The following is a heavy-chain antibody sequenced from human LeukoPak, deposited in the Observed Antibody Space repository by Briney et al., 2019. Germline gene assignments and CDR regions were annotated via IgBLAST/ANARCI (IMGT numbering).Heavy chain of an antibody. V-gene: IGHV3-33*01. Sequence: GGSLRLPCAASGFTFSYYGMQWVRQAPGKGLEWVALIWHDGGKRYYADSVKGRFTISRDNSKNTLYLQMTTLRAEDTAVYYCARDADTSEFFSWLDLWGQGTLVTVSS. D-gene: IGHD3-22*01. CDR3: ARDADTSEFFSWLDL. CDR1: GFTFSYYG. CDR2: IWHDGGKR. J-gene: IGHJ5*02.